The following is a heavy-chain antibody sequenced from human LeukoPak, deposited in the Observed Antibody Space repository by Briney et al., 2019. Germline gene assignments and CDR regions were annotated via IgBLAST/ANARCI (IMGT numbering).Heavy chain of an antibody. CDR2: INHSGST. D-gene: IGHD6-13*01. Sequence: SETLSLTCAVYGGSFSGYYWSWIRQPPGKGLEWIGEINHSGSTNYNPSLKSRVTISVDTSKNQFSLKLSSVTAADTAVYYCAILNIAAARGRFDPWGQGTLVTVSS. CDR1: GGSFSGYY. CDR3: AILNIAAARGRFDP. J-gene: IGHJ5*02. V-gene: IGHV4-34*01.